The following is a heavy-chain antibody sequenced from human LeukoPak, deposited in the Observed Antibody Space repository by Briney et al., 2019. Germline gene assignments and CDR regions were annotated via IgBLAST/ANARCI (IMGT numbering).Heavy chain of an antibody. D-gene: IGHD6-19*01. CDR3: ARWLPGHYYYGMDV. Sequence: ASVKVSCKASGYTFTSYDINWVRQATGQGLEWMGWMNPNSGNTGYAQKFQGRVTMTRNTSISTAYMELSSLRSEDTAVYYCARWLPGHYYYGMDVWGQGTTVTVSS. CDR1: GYTFTSYD. V-gene: IGHV1-8*01. J-gene: IGHJ6*02. CDR2: MNPNSGNT.